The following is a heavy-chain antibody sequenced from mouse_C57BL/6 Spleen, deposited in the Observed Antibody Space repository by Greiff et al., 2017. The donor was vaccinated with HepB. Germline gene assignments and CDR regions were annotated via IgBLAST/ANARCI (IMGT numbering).Heavy chain of an antibody. D-gene: IGHD2-2*01. CDR1: GYTFTSYW. CDR3: ARSPYGYDGDY. J-gene: IGHJ2*01. Sequence: VQLQQSGAELVKPGASVKLSCKASGYTFTSYWMRWVKQRPGQGLEWIGMIHPNSGSTNYNEKFKSKATLTVDKSSSTAYMQLSSLTSEDSAVYYCARSPYGYDGDYWGQGTTLTVSS. V-gene: IGHV1-64*01. CDR2: IHPNSGST.